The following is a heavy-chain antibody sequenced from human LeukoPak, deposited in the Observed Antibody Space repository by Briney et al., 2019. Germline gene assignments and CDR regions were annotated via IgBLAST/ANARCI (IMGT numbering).Heavy chain of an antibody. CDR2: ISSDGNNE. V-gene: IGHV3-30*03. D-gene: IGHD6-19*01. CDR1: GFTFSRYG. CDR3: ARVASDSSGWYHFDY. J-gene: IGHJ4*02. Sequence: PGGSRRLSCAASGFTFSRYGMHWVRQAPGKGLEWVALISSDGNNEYYADSVKGRFTISRDNSKNTLFLQMNSLRAEDTAVYYCARVASDSSGWYHFDYWGQGTLVTVSS.